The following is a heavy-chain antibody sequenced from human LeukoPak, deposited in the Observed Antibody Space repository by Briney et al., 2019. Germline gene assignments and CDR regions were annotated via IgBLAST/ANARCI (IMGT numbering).Heavy chain of an antibody. CDR2: IYYSGST. V-gene: IGHV4-39*07. CDR1: GGSISSSSYY. J-gene: IGHJ3*02. Sequence: PSETLSLTCTVSGGSISSSSYYWGWIRQPPGKGLEWIGSIYYSGSTYYNPSLKSRVTISVDTSKNQFSLKLSSATAADTAVYYCARGTITMIDWGAFDIWGQGTMVTVSS. CDR3: ARGTITMIDWGAFDI. D-gene: IGHD3-22*01.